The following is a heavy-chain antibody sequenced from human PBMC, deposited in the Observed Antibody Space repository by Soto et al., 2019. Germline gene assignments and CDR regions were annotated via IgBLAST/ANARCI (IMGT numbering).Heavy chain of an antibody. D-gene: IGHD6-13*01. V-gene: IGHV3-9*01. CDR3: AKDSSCSWYGGNWFDP. Sequence: EVQLVESGGGLVQPGRSLRLSCAASGFTFDDYAMHWVRQAPGKGLEWVSGISWNSGSIGYADSVKGRFTISRDNAKNXLYLQMNSLRAEDTALYYCAKDSSCSWYGGNWFDPWGQGTLVTVSS. J-gene: IGHJ5*02. CDR1: GFTFDDYA. CDR2: ISWNSGSI.